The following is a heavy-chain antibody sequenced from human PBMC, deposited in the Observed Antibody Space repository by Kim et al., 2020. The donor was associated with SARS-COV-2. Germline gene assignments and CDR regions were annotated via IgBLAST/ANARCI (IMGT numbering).Heavy chain of an antibody. CDR3: ASLGSYPKPRGYSGYDRTSRYCSGGRWFP. J-gene: IGHJ5*02. V-gene: IGHV4-34*01. CDR2: INHSGST. D-gene: IGHD2-15*01. CDR1: GGSFSGYY. Sequence: SETLSLTCAVYGGSFSGYYWSWIRQPPGKGLEWIGEINHSGSTNYNPSLKSRVTISVDTSKNQFSLKLSSVTAADTAVYYCASLGSYPKPRGYSGYDRTSRYCSGGRWFPWGQGTLVTVSS.